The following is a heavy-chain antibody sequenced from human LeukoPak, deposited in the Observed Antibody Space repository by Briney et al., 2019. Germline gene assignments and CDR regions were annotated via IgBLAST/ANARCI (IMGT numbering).Heavy chain of an antibody. CDR3: ARDHGSLTRSWYTGY. D-gene: IGHD6-13*01. Sequence: ASVKVSCKASGGTFSSYAISWVRQAPGQGLEWMGGIIPIFGTANYAQKFQGRVTITADESTSTAYMELSSLRSEDTAVYFCARDHGSLTRSWYTGYRGQGTQVTVSS. CDR1: GGTFSSYA. J-gene: IGHJ4*02. V-gene: IGHV1-69*13. CDR2: IIPIFGTA.